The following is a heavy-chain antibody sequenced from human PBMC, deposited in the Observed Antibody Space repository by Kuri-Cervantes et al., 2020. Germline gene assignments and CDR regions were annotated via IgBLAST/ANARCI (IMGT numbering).Heavy chain of an antibody. J-gene: IGHJ4*02. D-gene: IGHD3-16*02. Sequence: SGPTLVQPTETHPLSCTVPLTSLSKARMGVSWIRQPPGKALEWLAHIFSNDEKSYSTSLKSRLTISKDTSKSQVVLTMTNMDPVDTATYYCARIAVSYDYVWGSYRPAYYFDYWGQGTLVTVSS. V-gene: IGHV2-26*01. CDR1: LTSLSKARMG. CDR3: ARIAVSYDYVWGSYRPAYYFDY. CDR2: IFSNDEK.